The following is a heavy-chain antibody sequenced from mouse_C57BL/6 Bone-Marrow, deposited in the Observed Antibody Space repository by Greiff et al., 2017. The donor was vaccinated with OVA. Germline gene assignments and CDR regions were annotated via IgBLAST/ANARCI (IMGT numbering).Heavy chain of an antibody. V-gene: IGHV1-18*01. CDR1: GYTFTDYN. J-gene: IGHJ3*01. Sequence: EVQLQQSGPELVKPGASVKIPCKASGYTFTDYNMDWVKQSHGTSLEWIGDINPNNGGTIYNQKFKGKATLTVDKSSSTAYMELRSLTSEDTAVYYCARKGGYYGSSPLFAYWGQGTLVTVSA. CDR2: INPNNGGT. CDR3: ARKGGYYGSSPLFAY. D-gene: IGHD1-1*01.